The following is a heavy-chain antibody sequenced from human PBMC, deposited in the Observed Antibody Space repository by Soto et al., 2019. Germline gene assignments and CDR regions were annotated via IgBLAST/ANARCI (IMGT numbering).Heavy chain of an antibody. CDR1: GFIFRNHV. V-gene: IGHV3-23*05. D-gene: IGHD3-3*01. Sequence: LRLSCAASGFIFRNHVLNWVRQAPGKGLEWVSAIDNSGDGSFYADSVKGRFIISRDNSKDTVFLYMNNLRLEDTAFYYCAKIPSRGMIFGAGSWGQGTLVTVSS. CDR2: IDNSGDGS. CDR3: AKIPSRGMIFGAGS. J-gene: IGHJ5*02.